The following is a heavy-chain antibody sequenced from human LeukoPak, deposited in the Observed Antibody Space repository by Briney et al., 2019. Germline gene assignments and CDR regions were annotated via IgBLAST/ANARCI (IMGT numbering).Heavy chain of an antibody. J-gene: IGHJ4*02. CDR1: GGSVSAYY. V-gene: IGHV4-4*07. CDR3: AREAVHYGSGSHDY. D-gene: IGHD3-10*01. CDR2: IHTSGST. Sequence: PSGTLSLTCTVSGGSVSAYYWSWIRQPPGKGLEWIGRIHTSGSTNYNPSLKSRVTMSVDTSKNQLSLKLSSVTAADTAVYYCAREAVHYGSGSHDYWGQGTLVTVSS.